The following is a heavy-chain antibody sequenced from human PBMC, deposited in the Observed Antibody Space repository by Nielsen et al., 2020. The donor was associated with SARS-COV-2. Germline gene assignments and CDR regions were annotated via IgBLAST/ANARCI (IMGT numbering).Heavy chain of an antibody. J-gene: IGHJ4*02. CDR1: GYTFTNYG. CDR2: ISSHNGNT. CDR3: ARGTGEDY. Sequence: ASVKVSCKASGYTFTNYGISWVRQAPGQGFEWMGWISSHNGNTKYVQKLQGRVTMTTDTSTSTAHMELRSLRSDDTAVYYCARGTGEDYWGQGTLVTVSS. V-gene: IGHV1-18*01. D-gene: IGHD3/OR15-3a*01.